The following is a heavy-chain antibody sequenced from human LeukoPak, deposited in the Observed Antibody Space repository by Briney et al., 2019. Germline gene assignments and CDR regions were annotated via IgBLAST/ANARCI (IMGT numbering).Heavy chain of an antibody. CDR2: IYHSGST. Sequence: SQTLSLTCTVSGGSISSGGYYWSWIRQPPGKGLEWIGYIYHSGSTYYNPSLKSRVTISVDRSKNQFSLKLSSVTAADTAVYYCARANPENWNHISYYYYYMDVWGKGTTVTVSS. CDR3: ARANPENWNHISYYYYYMDV. CDR1: GGSISSGGYY. J-gene: IGHJ6*03. V-gene: IGHV4-30-2*01. D-gene: IGHD1-14*01.